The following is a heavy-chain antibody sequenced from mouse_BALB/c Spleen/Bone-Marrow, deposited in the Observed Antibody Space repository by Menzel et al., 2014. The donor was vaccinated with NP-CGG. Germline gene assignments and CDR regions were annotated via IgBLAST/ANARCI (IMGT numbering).Heavy chain of an antibody. J-gene: IGHJ3*01. D-gene: IGHD2-2*01. CDR2: IWAGGSA. Sequence: VKLVESGPGLVAPSQSLSIPCTVSGFSLTSYGVHWIRQPPGKGLEWLGVIWAGGSANYKSALMSRLSISKDNSKSQVFLKMNSLQTDDTAMYYCARGGYGYDGTFAYWGQGTLVTVSA. V-gene: IGHV2-9*02. CDR3: ARGGYGYDGTFAY. CDR1: GFSLTSYG.